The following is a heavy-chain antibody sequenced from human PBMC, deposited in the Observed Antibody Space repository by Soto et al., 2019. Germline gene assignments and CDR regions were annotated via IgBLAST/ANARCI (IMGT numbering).Heavy chain of an antibody. V-gene: IGHV1-69*01. Sequence: QVQLVQSGAEVKMPGSSVKVSCKASGGSFSSYTISWVRQAPGQGLEWMGGIIPMSDTPNYAHNFQGRVTITADESTRTVYMELSSLRSDDTAVYYCAREMDSSDYIRGTFDYWGQGTLVTVSS. D-gene: IGHD3-16*01. CDR2: IIPMSDTP. CDR3: AREMDSSDYIRGTFDY. J-gene: IGHJ4*02. CDR1: GGSFSSYT.